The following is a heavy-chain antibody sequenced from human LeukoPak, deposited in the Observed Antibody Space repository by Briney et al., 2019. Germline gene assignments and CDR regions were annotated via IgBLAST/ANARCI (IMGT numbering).Heavy chain of an antibody. CDR1: GFTFSAYW. V-gene: IGHV3-74*03. CDR3: GRGAPFDF. Sequence: GGSLRLSCAASGFTFSAYWMNWVRQAPGKGLMWVSRINSDENSKSYADSVKGRFSISRDNANDRLYLQMNSLRPEDTAVYYCGRGAPFDFWGQGIPVTVSS. D-gene: IGHD3-16*01. CDR2: INSDENSK. J-gene: IGHJ4*02.